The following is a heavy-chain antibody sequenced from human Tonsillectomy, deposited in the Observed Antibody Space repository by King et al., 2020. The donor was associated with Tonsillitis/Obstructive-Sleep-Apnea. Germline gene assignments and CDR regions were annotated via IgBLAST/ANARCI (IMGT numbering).Heavy chain of an antibody. J-gene: IGHJ5*02. CDR2: ISFDGGNK. CDR1: GFTFSSYA. D-gene: IGHD3-3*01. V-gene: IGHV3-30*04. Sequence: VQLVESGGGVVQPGRSLRLSCAASGFTFSSYAMHWVRQAPGKGLEWVAVISFDGGNKYCADSVMGRFTISRDNSKNTLYLQMNSLRAEDTAVYYCARDLNDFWSGYYASWGQGTLVTVSS. CDR3: ARDLNDFWSGYYAS.